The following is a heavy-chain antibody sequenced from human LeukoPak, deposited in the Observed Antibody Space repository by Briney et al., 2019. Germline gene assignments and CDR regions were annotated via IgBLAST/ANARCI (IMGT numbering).Heavy chain of an antibody. CDR3: ARDFLSWYYDMDV. CDR1: GFTVSNNY. CDR2: IYSGGGT. V-gene: IGHV3-53*01. J-gene: IGHJ6*02. Sequence: GGSLRLSCAASGFTVSNNYMSWVRQAPGKGLEWVSVIYSGGGTYYADSVKGRFTISRDKSKNTLYLQMNSLRAEDTAVYYCARDFLSWYYDMDVWGQGTTVTVSS. D-gene: IGHD6-13*01.